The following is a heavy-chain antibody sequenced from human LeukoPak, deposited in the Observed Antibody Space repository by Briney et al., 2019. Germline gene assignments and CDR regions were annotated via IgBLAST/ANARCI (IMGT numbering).Heavy chain of an antibody. CDR3: ANPPWTYYYDSSGPGAFDI. J-gene: IGHJ3*02. V-gene: IGHV3-23*01. Sequence: GGSLRLSCAASGFTFSVYAMSWVRQAPGEGLEWVSSITGSGGSTYYADSVKGRFTISRDNSKNTLYLQMNSLRAEDTAVYYCANPPWTYYYDSSGPGAFDIWGQGTMVTVSS. CDR1: GFTFSVYA. CDR2: ITGSGGST. D-gene: IGHD3-22*01.